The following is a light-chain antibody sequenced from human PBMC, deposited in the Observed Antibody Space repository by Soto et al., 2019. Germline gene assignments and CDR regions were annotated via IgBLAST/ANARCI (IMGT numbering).Light chain of an antibody. CDR3: QQSYSIPVT. CDR1: QSISSY. J-gene: IGKJ2*01. V-gene: IGKV1-39*01. Sequence: IHRTHSPSSLSASVLYRVTITCLASQSISSYLNWYQQKPGKAPKLLIHAASSLESGVPSRFSGSGSGTDFTLTISSLQPEDSATYYCQQSYSIPVTFGQGTKVDIK. CDR2: AAS.